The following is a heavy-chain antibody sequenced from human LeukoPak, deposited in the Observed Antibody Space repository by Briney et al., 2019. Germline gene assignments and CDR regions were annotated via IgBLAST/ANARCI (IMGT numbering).Heavy chain of an antibody. J-gene: IGHJ6*02. CDR1: GGSISSYY. V-gene: IGHV4-59*01. Sequence: SETPSLTCTVSGGSISSYYWSWIRQPPGKGLEWIGYIYYSGSTNYNPSLKSRVTISVDTSKNQFSLKLSSVTAADTAVYYCARGYSGYYGMDVWGQGTTVTVSS. CDR2: IYYSGST. CDR3: ARGYSGYYGMDV. D-gene: IGHD2-15*01.